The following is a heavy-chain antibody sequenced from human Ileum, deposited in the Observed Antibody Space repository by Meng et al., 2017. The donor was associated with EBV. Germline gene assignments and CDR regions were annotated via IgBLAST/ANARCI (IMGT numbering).Heavy chain of an antibody. CDR1: GGSMSSTNW. V-gene: IGHV4-4*02. Sequence: QVQQQGAGPGLGKPSGPLSLTCAVSGGSMSSTNWWSWVRQPPGKGLEWIGEIYHSGSTNYNPSLKSRVSISVDKSKNQFSLKLSSVTAADTAVYYCARADKVRFDYWGQGTLVTVSS. CDR3: ARADKVRFDY. CDR2: IYHSGST. J-gene: IGHJ4*02.